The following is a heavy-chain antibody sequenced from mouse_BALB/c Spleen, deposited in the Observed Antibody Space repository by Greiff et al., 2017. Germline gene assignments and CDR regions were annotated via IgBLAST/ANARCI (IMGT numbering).Heavy chain of an antibody. D-gene: IGHD1-1*01. CDR3: ARRKLLRYAMDY. CDR1: GFTFSSFG. V-gene: IGHV5-17*02. Sequence: EVQLVESGGGLVQPGGSRKLSCAASGFTFSSFGMHWVRQAPEKGLEWVAYISSGSSTIYYADTVKGRFTISRDNPKNTLFLQMTSLRSEDTAMYYCARRKLLRYAMDYWGQGTSVTVSS. J-gene: IGHJ4*01. CDR2: ISSGSSTI.